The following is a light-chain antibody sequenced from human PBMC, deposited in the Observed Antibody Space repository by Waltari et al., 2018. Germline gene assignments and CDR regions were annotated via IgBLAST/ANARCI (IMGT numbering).Light chain of an antibody. CDR1: SSYVGTYNY. J-gene: IGLJ2*01. Sequence: QSALTQPASVSGSPGQSITISCTGTSSYVGTYNYISWYQQHPGKAPKLMIFDVSIRPSVVSNRFSGSKSGNTASLTISGLQAEDEAYYYCSSYISSSTLELFGGGTSLTVL. CDR3: SSYISSSTLEL. CDR2: DVS. V-gene: IGLV2-14*03.